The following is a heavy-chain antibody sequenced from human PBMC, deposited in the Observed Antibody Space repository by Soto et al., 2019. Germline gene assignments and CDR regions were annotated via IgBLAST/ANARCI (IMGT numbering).Heavy chain of an antibody. CDR1: GFTFSSYA. V-gene: IGHV3-23*01. J-gene: IGHJ4*02. D-gene: IGHD6-6*01. CDR2: ISASGAYT. CDR3: AKEVIAARPYYFDY. Sequence: PGGSLRLSCAASGFTFSSYAVSWARQTPGKGLEWVSTISASGAYTYYADSVKGRFTISRDNSKNTLYLQMRSLRAGDTATYYCAKEVIAARPYYFDYWGQETLVTVSS.